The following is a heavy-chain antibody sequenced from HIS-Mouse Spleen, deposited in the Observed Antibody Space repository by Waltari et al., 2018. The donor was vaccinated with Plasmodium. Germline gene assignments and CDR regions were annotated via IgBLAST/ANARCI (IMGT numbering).Heavy chain of an antibody. CDR3: ARVTSSGVYWYFDL. Sequence: QVQLQQWGAGLLKPSETLSLTCAVYGGSFSGYYWRWIRQPPGKGLEWIGEINHSGSTNYNPSLKVRVTISVDTAKNQFSLKLSSVTGADTAVYYCARVTSSGVYWYFDLWGRGTLVTVSS. J-gene: IGHJ2*01. CDR2: INHSGST. V-gene: IGHV4-34*01. D-gene: IGHD3-3*01. CDR1: GGSFSGYY.